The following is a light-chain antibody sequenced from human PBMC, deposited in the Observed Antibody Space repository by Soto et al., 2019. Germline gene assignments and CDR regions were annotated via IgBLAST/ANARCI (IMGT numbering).Light chain of an antibody. V-gene: IGKV4-1*01. CDR3: QQYYSPLT. CDR1: QSVLYSSNNKNY. Sequence: DIVMTQSPDSLAVSLGERATINCKSSQSVLYSSNNKNYLAWYQQKPGQPPKLLIYWASTRESGVPDRFSGSGYGTDFTLTISSLQAEDVAVYYCQQYYSPLTFGGGTKVEIK. J-gene: IGKJ4*01. CDR2: WAS.